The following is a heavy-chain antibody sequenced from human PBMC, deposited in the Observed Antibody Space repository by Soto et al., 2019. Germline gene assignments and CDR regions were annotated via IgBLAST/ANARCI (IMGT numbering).Heavy chain of an antibody. J-gene: IGHJ5*02. CDR1: GFTFSSYS. CDR2: ISSSSSYI. Sequence: EVQLVESGGGLVKPGGSLRLSCAASGFTFSSYSMNWVRQAPGKGLEWVSSISSSSSYIYYADSVMGRFPISRDNAKNSLYRQMNSLIAEDTAVYYCARDSRPHSWFDPWGQGTLVTVSS. CDR3: ARDSRPHSWFDP. V-gene: IGHV3-21*01.